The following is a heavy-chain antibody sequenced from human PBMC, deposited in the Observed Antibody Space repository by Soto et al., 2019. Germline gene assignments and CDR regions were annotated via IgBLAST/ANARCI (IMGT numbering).Heavy chain of an antibody. CDR3: ARDTGRDGYNLFDY. CDR1: GFTVSSNY. V-gene: IGHV3-53*01. D-gene: IGHD5-12*01. Sequence: HPGGSLRLSXAASGFTVSSNYMSWVRQAPGKGLEWVSVIYSGGSTYYADSVKGRFTISRDNSKNTLYLQMNSLRAEDTAVYYCARDTGRDGYNLFDYWGQGTLVTVSS. CDR2: IYSGGST. J-gene: IGHJ4*02.